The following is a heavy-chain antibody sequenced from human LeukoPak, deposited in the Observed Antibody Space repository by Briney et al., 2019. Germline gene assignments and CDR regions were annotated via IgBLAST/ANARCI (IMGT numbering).Heavy chain of an antibody. J-gene: IGHJ3*02. D-gene: IGHD6-13*01. V-gene: IGHV3-11*01. Sequence: GGSLRLSCAASGFTFSDYYMSWIRQAPGKGLEWVSYIAGSVSTIYYADSVKGRFTISRDNAKNSLYLQMSSLRAEDTAIYYCARVGRAMAAAGFGAFDIWGQGTMVTVSS. CDR1: GFTFSDYY. CDR3: ARVGRAMAAAGFGAFDI. CDR2: IAGSVSTI.